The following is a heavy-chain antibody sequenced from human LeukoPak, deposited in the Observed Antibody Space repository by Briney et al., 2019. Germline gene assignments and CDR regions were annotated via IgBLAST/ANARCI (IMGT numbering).Heavy chain of an antibody. CDR3: VRDRRRFDY. Sequence: ASVKVSCKASGYTFTSYYMHWVRQAPGQGLEWMGWINTNTGNPTYAQGFTGRFVFSLDTSVSTAYLQIYSLEAEDTAVYYCVRDRRRFDYWGQGTLVTVSS. V-gene: IGHV7-4-1*01. J-gene: IGHJ4*02. CDR2: INTNTGNP. CDR1: GYTFTSYY.